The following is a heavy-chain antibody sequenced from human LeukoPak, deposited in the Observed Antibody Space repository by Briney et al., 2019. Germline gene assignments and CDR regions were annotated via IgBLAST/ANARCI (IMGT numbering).Heavy chain of an antibody. CDR2: ISAYNGNT. CDR3: ARDFEDHRQNDAFDI. J-gene: IGHJ3*02. CDR1: GYTFTSYG. D-gene: IGHD1-14*01. V-gene: IGHV1-18*01. Sequence: GASVKVSCKASGYTFTSYGISWVRQAPGQGLEWMGWISAYNGNTNYAQKLQGRVTMTTDTSTSTAYMELRSLRSDDTAVYYCARDFEDHRQNDAFDIWGQGTMVTVSS.